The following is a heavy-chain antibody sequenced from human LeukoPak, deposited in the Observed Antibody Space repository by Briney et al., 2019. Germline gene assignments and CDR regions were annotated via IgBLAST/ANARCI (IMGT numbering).Heavy chain of an antibody. CDR1: GFTFSSYR. J-gene: IGHJ5*02. Sequence: GGSLRLSCAASGFTFSSYRMNWVRQAPGKGLDWVSSISSSSSYIYYADSVKGRFTISRDNAKNSLYLQMNSLRAEDTAVYYCARDFTIFGVVINWFDPWGQGTLVTVSS. CDR2: ISSSSSYI. V-gene: IGHV3-21*01. CDR3: ARDFTIFGVVINWFDP. D-gene: IGHD3-3*01.